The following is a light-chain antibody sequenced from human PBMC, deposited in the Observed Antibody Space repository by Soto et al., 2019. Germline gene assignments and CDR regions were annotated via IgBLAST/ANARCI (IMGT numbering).Light chain of an antibody. J-gene: IGLJ2*01. CDR2: DTT. V-gene: IGLV7-46*02. CDR1: TGAVTSGHY. Sequence: QAVVTQEPSLTVSPGGTVTLTCGSSTGAVTSGHYPYWFQQKPGQAPRTLIYDTTNKHSWTPARFSGSLLGGKAALTLLGAQPEDEADYYCLLFYTDIRVFGGGTKLTVL. CDR3: LLFYTDIRV.